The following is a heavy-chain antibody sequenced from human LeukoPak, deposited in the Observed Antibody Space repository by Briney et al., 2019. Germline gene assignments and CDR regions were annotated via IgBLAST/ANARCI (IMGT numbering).Heavy chain of an antibody. Sequence: SETLSLTCTVSGGSISSYYWSWIRQPPGKGLEYIGYIYYSGSTNYNPSLKSRVTISVDTSKNQFSLKLSSVTAADTAVYYCAREVTIFGVLPYFDYWGQGTLVTVSS. J-gene: IGHJ4*02. CDR3: AREVTIFGVLPYFDY. D-gene: IGHD3-3*01. CDR1: GGSISSYY. V-gene: IGHV4-59*12. CDR2: IYYSGST.